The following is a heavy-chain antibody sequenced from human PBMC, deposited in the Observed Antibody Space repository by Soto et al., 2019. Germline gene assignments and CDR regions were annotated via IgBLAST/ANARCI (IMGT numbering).Heavy chain of an antibody. J-gene: IGHJ5*02. Sequence: PGESLKISCEGSGYNFSNYYISWVRHLPGKGLEWMGRVDPSDSYTNYSPSFQGHVSSSADMSITTALLLLRSLKASDSGMYYCATLKWDYGDYDRWGQGTLVTVSS. CDR2: VDPSDSYT. CDR3: ATLKWDYGDYDR. CDR1: GYNFSNYY. D-gene: IGHD4-17*01. V-gene: IGHV5-10-1*01.